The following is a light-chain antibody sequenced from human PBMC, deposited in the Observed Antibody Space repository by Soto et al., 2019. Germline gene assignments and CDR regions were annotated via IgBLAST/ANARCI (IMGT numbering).Light chain of an antibody. CDR2: DAY. CDR3: QQRHMWPIP. V-gene: IGKV3-11*01. CDR1: QSFRGL. Sequence: EVVLTQSPVTLSLSPVERATLSCRASQSFRGLLAGYQQKPGQAPRLLIYDAYNRATGIPPRISGSGSGTDFTLTISSLEPEDSAVYYCQQRHMWPIPFGQGTRLEIK. J-gene: IGKJ5*01.